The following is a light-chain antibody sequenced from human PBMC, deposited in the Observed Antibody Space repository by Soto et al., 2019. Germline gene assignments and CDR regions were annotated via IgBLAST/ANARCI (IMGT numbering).Light chain of an antibody. CDR2: GNT. J-gene: IGLJ2*01. Sequence: QSVLTQPPSVSGAPGQRVTISCTGSSSNTGAGYDVHWYQQVPGTAPKLLIYGNTKRPSGVPDRFSGSKSGTSASLAITGLQAEDEADYHCQSYDSSLTNAVFGGGTQLTVL. CDR1: SSNTGAGYD. V-gene: IGLV1-40*01. CDR3: QSYDSSLTNAV.